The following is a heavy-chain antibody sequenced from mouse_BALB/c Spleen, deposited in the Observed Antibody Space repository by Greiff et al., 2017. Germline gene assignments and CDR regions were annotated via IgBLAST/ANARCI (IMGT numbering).Heavy chain of an antibody. Sequence: QVQLQQSGPELVKPGASVKMSCKATGYTFTDFVICRVKQRTGQGLEWIGEIYPGSGSTYYNEKFKGKATLTADKSSNTAYMQFSSLTSEDSAVYICARSSSTDGYYPYFDYWGQGTTLTVSS. J-gene: IGHJ2*01. V-gene: IGHV1-81*01. CDR3: ARSSSTDGYYPYFDY. CDR2: IYPGSGST. D-gene: IGHD2-3*01. CDR1: GYTFTDFV.